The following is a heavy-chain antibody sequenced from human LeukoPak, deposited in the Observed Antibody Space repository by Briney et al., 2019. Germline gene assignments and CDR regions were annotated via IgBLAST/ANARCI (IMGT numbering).Heavy chain of an antibody. D-gene: IGHD3-3*01. V-gene: IGHV3-23*01. CDR2: ISGSGNRT. CDR1: GFTFSSYA. CDR3: ARGGLTITMFGVPIIRNFDY. Sequence: GSLRLSCAASGFTFSSYAMSWVRQAPGKGLEWVSSISGSGNRTYYADSVKGRFSISRDNSKNTLYLQMSSLRAEDTAVYYCARGGLTITMFGVPIIRNFDYWGQGTLVTVSS. J-gene: IGHJ4*02.